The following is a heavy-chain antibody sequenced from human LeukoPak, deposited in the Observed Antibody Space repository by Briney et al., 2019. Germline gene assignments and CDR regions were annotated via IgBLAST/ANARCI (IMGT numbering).Heavy chain of an antibody. D-gene: IGHD6-13*01. Sequence: SETLSLTCAVYGGPFSSYYWTWIRQSPGKGLEWIGEINHNKTTNYNPSLTSRVTISVDTSKNQFSLKLSSVTAADTAVYYCAREGQQPFDYWGQGTQVTVSS. V-gene: IGHV4-34*01. CDR1: GGPFSSYY. CDR2: INHNKTT. CDR3: AREGQQPFDY. J-gene: IGHJ4*02.